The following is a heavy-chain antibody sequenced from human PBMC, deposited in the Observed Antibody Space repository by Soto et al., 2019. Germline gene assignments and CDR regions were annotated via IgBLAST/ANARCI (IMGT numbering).Heavy chain of an antibody. D-gene: IGHD2-21*01. J-gene: IGHJ4*02. V-gene: IGHV1-69*02. CDR2: IIPILGIA. CDR1: GGTFSSYT. CDR3: ARGGGYCGGDCFDY. Sequence: QVQLVQSGAEVKKPGSSVKVSCKASGGTFSSYTISWVRQAPGQGLEWMGRIIPILGIANYAQKFQGRVTITADKSTSTAYMELSSLRSEDTAVYYCARGGGYCGGDCFDYWGQGTLVTVS.